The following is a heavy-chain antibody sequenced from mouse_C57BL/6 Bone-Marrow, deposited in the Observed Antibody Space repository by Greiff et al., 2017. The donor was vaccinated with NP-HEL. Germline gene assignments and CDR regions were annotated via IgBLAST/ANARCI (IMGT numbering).Heavy chain of an antibody. J-gene: IGHJ4*01. CDR2: IYPGSGST. Sequence: QVQLQQPGAELVKPGASVKMSCKASGYTFTSYWITWVKQRPGQGLEWIGDIYPGSGSTDYNEKFKSKATLTVDTSSSTAYMQLSSLTSDDSAVYYCARKEKRYYAMDYWGQGTSVTVSS. CDR1: GYTFTSYW. CDR3: ARKEKRYYAMDY. V-gene: IGHV1-55*01.